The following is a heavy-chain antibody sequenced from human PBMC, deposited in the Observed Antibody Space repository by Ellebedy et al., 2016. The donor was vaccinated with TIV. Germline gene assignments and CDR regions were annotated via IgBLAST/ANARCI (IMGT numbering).Heavy chain of an antibody. J-gene: IGHJ4*02. V-gene: IGHV4-31*03. Sequence: SETLSLXXTVSGGSISSGGYYWSWIRQHPGKGLEWIGYIYYSGSTYYNPSLKSRVTISVDTSKNQFSLKLSSVTAADTAVYYCARSTGDPFDYWGQGTLVTVSS. CDR2: IYYSGST. CDR3: ARSTGDPFDY. CDR1: GGSISSGGYY. D-gene: IGHD2-21*02.